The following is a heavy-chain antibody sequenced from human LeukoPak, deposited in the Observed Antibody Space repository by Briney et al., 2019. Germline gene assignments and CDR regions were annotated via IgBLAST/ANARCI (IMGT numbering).Heavy chain of an antibody. Sequence: SVKVSCKASGGTFSSYAISWVRQAPGQGLEWMGRIIPILGIANYAQKFQGRVTITADKSTSTAYMELSSLRSEDTAVYYCAKDGDGYSGYVAELHYWGQGTLVTVSS. CDR3: AKDGDGYSGYVAELHY. V-gene: IGHV1-69*04. D-gene: IGHD5-12*01. CDR2: IIPILGIA. J-gene: IGHJ4*02. CDR1: GGTFSSYA.